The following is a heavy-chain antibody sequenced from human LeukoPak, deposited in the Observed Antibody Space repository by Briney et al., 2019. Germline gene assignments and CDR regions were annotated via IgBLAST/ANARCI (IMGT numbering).Heavy chain of an antibody. Sequence: ASVKVSCKASGYTFTVYYMHWVRQAPGQGLEWMGRINPNSGGTNYAQKFQGRVTMTRDTSISTAYMELSRLRSDDTAVYYCARSSGGSYYYYYYGMDVWGQGTTVTVSS. J-gene: IGHJ6*02. V-gene: IGHV1-2*06. CDR1: GYTFTVYY. D-gene: IGHD1-26*01. CDR2: INPNSGGT. CDR3: ARSSGGSYYYYYYGMDV.